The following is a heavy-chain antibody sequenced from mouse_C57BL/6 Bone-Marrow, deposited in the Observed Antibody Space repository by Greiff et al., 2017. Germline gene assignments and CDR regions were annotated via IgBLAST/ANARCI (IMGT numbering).Heavy chain of an antibody. J-gene: IGHJ4*01. V-gene: IGHV14-1*01. Sequence: VQLQQSGAELARPGASVKLSCTASGFNIKDYYMHWVKQRPEQGLEWIGRIDPEDGDTEYDPKFPGKATMTADTSSNTAYRQLSSLTSEDTAVYYVSRGYYSMDYGGQGTSVTVSS. CDR2: IDPEDGDT. CDR3: SRGYYSMDY. CDR1: GFNIKDYY.